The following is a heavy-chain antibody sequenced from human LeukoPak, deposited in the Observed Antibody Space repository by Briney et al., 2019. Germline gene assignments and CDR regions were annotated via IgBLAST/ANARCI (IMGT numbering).Heavy chain of an antibody. V-gene: IGHV3-7*03. Sequence: GGSLRLSCAASGFTFSSYWMHWVRQAPGKGLEWVANIKEDGSEKYYVDSVKGRFTISRDNAKNTLYLQMNSLRAEDTAVYYCAKGERYFDWLLSPFDYWGQGTLVTVSS. CDR3: AKGERYFDWLLSPFDY. CDR2: IKEDGSEK. CDR1: GFTFSSYW. D-gene: IGHD3-9*01. J-gene: IGHJ4*02.